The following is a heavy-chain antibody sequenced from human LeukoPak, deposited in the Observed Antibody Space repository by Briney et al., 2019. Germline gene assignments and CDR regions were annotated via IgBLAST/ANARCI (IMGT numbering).Heavy chain of an antibody. J-gene: IGHJ4*02. Sequence: GGSLRLSCAASGFTFSSYGMHWVRQAPGKGLDWVAVISNDGSKKYYADSVEGRFTISRDNSKNTLSLQVSSLRTEDTAVYYCAKDRYSYAFEYSDSWGQGTLVTVSS. CDR3: AKDRYSYAFEYSDS. CDR2: ISNDGSKK. CDR1: GFTFSSYG. V-gene: IGHV3-30*18. D-gene: IGHD5-18*01.